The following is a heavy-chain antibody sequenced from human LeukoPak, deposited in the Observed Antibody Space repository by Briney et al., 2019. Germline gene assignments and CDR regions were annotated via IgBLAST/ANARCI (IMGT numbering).Heavy chain of an antibody. CDR3: ACSSGPSSPVDY. D-gene: IGHD6-19*01. V-gene: IGHV4-38-2*01. J-gene: IGHJ4*02. CDR1: GYSISSGYY. CDR2: IYHSGST. Sequence: PSETLSLTCAVSGYSISSGYYWGWIRQPPGKGLEWIGSIYHSGSTYYNPSPKSRVTISVDTSKNQFSLKLSSVTAADTAVYYCACSSGPSSPVDYWGQGTLVTVSS.